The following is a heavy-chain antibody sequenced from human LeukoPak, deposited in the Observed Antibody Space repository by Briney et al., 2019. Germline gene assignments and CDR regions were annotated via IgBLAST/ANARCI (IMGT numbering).Heavy chain of an antibody. J-gene: IGHJ5*02. V-gene: IGHV4-4*09. D-gene: IGHD4-23*01. Sequence: PSETLSLTCTVSGGSISSYYWSWIRQPPGKGLGWIGYIYTSGSTNYNPSLKSRVTISVDTSKNQFSLKLSSVTAADTAVYYCARHPGTVVTWFDPWGQGTLVTVSS. CDR1: GGSISSYY. CDR3: ARHPGTVVTWFDP. CDR2: IYTSGST.